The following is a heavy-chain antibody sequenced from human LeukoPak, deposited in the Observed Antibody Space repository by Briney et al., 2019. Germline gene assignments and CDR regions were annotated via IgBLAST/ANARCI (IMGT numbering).Heavy chain of an antibody. CDR2: INSDGSTT. CDR3: AKAGRYYDSSGYYYFDY. Sequence: GGSLRLSCAASGFTFRSYWMHWVRQAPGKGLVWVSRINSDGSTTNYADSVKGRFTISRDNSKNTLYLQMNSLRAEDTAVYYCAKAGRYYDSSGYYYFDYWGQGTLVTASS. V-gene: IGHV3-74*01. J-gene: IGHJ4*02. CDR1: GFTFRSYW. D-gene: IGHD3-22*01.